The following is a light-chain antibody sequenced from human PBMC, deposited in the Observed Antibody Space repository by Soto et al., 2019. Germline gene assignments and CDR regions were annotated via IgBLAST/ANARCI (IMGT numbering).Light chain of an antibody. CDR3: QSYDSSLSGSV. J-gene: IGLJ2*01. CDR1: SSNIGAGYD. CDR2: ANS. V-gene: IGLV1-40*01. Sequence: QSVLTQPPSVSGAPGQRVTISCTGSSSNIGAGYDVHWYQQLPGTAPKLLIYANSNRPSGVPDRFSGSKSGTSASLAITGXXXXXXXXXXXQSYDSSLSGSVFGGGTKVTVL.